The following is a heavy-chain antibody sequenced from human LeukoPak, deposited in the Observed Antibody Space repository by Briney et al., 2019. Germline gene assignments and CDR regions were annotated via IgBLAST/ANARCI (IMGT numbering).Heavy chain of an antibody. D-gene: IGHD2-2*01. Sequence: PSETLPLTCAVSGGSISSGGYSWSWIRQPPGKGLEWIGYIYHSGSTYYNPSLKSRVTISVDRSKNQFSLKLSSVTAADTAVYYCARGVLPAAPGGWFDPWGQGTLVTVSS. J-gene: IGHJ5*02. CDR1: GGSISSGGYS. CDR3: ARGVLPAAPGGWFDP. CDR2: IYHSGST. V-gene: IGHV4-30-2*01.